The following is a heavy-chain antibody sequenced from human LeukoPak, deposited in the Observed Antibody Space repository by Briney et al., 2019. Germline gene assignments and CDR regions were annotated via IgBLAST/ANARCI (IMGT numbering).Heavy chain of an antibody. D-gene: IGHD2-2*01. CDR1: GGTFSSYA. V-gene: IGHV1-69*13. Sequence: SVKVSCKASGGTFSSYAISWVRQAPGQELEWMGGIIPIFGTANYAQKFQGRVTITADESTSTAYMELSSLRSEDTAVYYCARGQCSSTSCYNDLNWFDPWGQGTLVTVPS. CDR3: ARGQCSSTSCYNDLNWFDP. J-gene: IGHJ5*02. CDR2: IIPIFGTA.